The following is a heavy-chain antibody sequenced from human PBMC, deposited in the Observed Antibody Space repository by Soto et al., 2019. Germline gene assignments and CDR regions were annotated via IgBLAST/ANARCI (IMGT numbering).Heavy chain of an antibody. CDR3: ARCAYYGSGNYHDY. V-gene: IGHV1-8*01. Sequence: ASVKVSCKASGYTFTSYDINWVRQATGQGLEWMGWMNPNSGNTGYAQKFQGRVTRTRNTSISTTYMELSSLRTEDTSVYYCARCAYYGSGNYHDYWGQGTLVTVSS. CDR2: MNPNSGNT. CDR1: GYTFTSYD. J-gene: IGHJ4*02. D-gene: IGHD3-10*01.